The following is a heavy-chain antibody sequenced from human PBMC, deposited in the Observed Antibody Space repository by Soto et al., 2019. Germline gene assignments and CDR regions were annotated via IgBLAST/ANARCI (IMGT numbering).Heavy chain of an antibody. Sequence: SVPTLVNPTQTLTLTCTFSGFSLSTSGMCVSWIRQPPGKALEWLALIDWDDDKYYSTSLKTRLTISKDTSKNQVVLTMTNVDPVETATYYCARTVAGRYYLDYWGQGTLVTVSS. CDR3: ARTVAGRYYLDY. J-gene: IGHJ4*02. D-gene: IGHD6-19*01. CDR1: GFSLSTSGMC. V-gene: IGHV2-70*01. CDR2: IDWDDDK.